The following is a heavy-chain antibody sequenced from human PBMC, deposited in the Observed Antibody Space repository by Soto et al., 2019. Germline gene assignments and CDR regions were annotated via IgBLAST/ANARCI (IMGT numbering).Heavy chain of an antibody. Sequence: PSETLSLTCPVCGGSIRNGYWSWIRQAPGKGLEWIGSIFHSGNAKYNPSLKSRVTISVDTSKNQFSLSLDSVTAADTAVYFCARAHAPTRPLDHWGQGTLVTVSS. J-gene: IGHJ4*01. CDR3: ARAHAPTRPLDH. D-gene: IGHD2-2*01. CDR2: IFHSGNA. CDR1: GGSIRNGY. V-gene: IGHV4-59*01.